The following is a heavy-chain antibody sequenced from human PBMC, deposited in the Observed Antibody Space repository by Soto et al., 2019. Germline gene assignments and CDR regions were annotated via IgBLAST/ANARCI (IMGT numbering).Heavy chain of an antibody. V-gene: IGHV3-21*01. CDR1: GFTFSTYA. CDR2: ISSSSSFR. D-gene: IGHD5-12*01. J-gene: IGHJ1*01. CDR3: ARGAPGRDGYNLDFQH. Sequence: GGSLRLSCAASGFTFSTYAMNWVRQAPGKGLEWVSSISSSSSFRYYADSVKGRFTVSRDNAKNSLYLQMNSLRAEDTAVYYCARGAPGRDGYNLDFQHWDQGTLVTVSS.